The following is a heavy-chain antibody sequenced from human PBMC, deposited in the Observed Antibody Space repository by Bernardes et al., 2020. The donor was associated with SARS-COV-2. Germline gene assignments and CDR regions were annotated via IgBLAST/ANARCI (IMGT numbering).Heavy chain of an antibody. J-gene: IGHJ6*02. D-gene: IGHD2-2*01. CDR2: IYSSGGT. V-gene: IGHV4-4*07. Sequence: SETLYLICTVSGGSISSYYWSWIRQPAGKGLEWIGRIYSSGGTNYNPSLKSRVTMSVDTSKNQFSLKLNSVTAADTAVYYCARGCSVVPAAIPIYYYYGMDVWGQGTTVTVSS. CDR1: GGSISSYY. CDR3: ARGCSVVPAAIPIYYYYGMDV.